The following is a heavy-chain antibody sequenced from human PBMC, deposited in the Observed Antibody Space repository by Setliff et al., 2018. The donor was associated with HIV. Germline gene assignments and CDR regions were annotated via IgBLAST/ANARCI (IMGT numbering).Heavy chain of an antibody. D-gene: IGHD5-18*01. CDR1: GGSINSTSYY. CDR3: ARDLSGYSYGSYYYYMDV. Sequence: KPSETLSLTCTVSGGSINSTSYYWGWIRQPPGKGLEWIGYIYYSGSTNYNPSLKSRVTISVDTSKNQFSLKLSSVTAADTAVYYCARDLSGYSYGSYYYYMDVWGKGTTVTVSS. V-gene: IGHV4-61*01. CDR2: IYYSGST. J-gene: IGHJ6*03.